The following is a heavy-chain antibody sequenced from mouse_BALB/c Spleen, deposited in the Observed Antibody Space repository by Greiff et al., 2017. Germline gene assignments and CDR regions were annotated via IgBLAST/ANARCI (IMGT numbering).Heavy chain of an antibody. CDR3: ARNKYGNYYFDY. D-gene: IGHD2-10*02. J-gene: IGHJ2*01. CDR1: GDSITSGY. V-gene: IGHV3-8*02. Sequence: VQLKESGPSLVKPSQTLSLTCSVTGDSITSGYWNWIRKFPGNKLEYMGYISYSGSTYYNPSLKSRISITRDTSKNQYYLQLNSVTTEDTATYYCARNKYGNYYFDYWGQGTTLTVSS. CDR2: ISYSGST.